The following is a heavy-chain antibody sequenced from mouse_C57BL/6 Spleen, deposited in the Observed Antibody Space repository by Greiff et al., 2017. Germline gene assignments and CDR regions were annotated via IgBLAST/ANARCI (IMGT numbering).Heavy chain of an antibody. CDR3: ASPLYDYCAY. V-gene: IGHV1-82*01. J-gene: IGHJ3*01. Sequence: QVQLQQSGPELVKPGASVKISCKASGYAFSSSWMNWVKQRPGKGLEWIGRIYPGDGDTNYNGKFKGKATLTADKSSSTAYMQLSSLTSEDSAVYSCASPLYDYCAYWGQGTLVTVSA. CDR2: IYPGDGDT. CDR1: GYAFSSSW. D-gene: IGHD2-4*01.